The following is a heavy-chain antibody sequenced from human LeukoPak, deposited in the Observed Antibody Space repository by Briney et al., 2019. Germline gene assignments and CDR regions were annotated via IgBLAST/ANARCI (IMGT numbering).Heavy chain of an antibody. J-gene: IGHJ4*02. V-gene: IGHV4-61*01. CDR1: GGSISSGSYY. CDR2: IYYSGST. Sequence: SQTLSLTCTVSGGSISSGSYYWSWIRQPPGKGLEWIGYIYYSGSTNYNPSLKSRVTISVDTSKNQFSLKLSSVTAADTAVYYCARGSRGYSYGWGQGTLVTVSS. D-gene: IGHD5-18*01. CDR3: ARGSRGYSYG.